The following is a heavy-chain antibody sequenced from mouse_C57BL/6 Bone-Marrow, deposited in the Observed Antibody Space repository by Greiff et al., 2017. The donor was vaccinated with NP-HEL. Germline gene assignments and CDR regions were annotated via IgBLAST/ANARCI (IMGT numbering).Heavy chain of an antibody. V-gene: IGHV5-2*01. D-gene: IGHD2-13*01. CDR1: EYEFPSHD. J-gene: IGHJ4*01. CDR2: INSDGGST. CDR3: ARHGDYGEGALMDY. Sequence: EVKLQESGGGLVQPGESLKLSCESNEYEFPSHDMSWVRKTPEKRLELVAAINSDGGSTYYPDTMERRFIISRDNTKKTLYLQMSSLRSEDTALYYCARHGDYGEGALMDYWGQGTSVTVSS.